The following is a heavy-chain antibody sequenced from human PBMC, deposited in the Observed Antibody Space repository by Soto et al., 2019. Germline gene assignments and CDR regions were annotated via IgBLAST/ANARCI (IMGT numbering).Heavy chain of an antibody. CDR1: GYTFTYRY. J-gene: IGHJ3*02. CDR3: ASRHGITYDFWSGSHPHDAFDI. Sequence: GASVKVSCXASGYTFTYRYLHWVRQAPGQALEWMGWITPFNGNTNYAQKFQDRVTITRDRSMSTAYMELSSLRSEDTAMYYCASRHGITYDFWSGSHPHDAFDIWGQGTMVTVSS. CDR2: ITPFNGNT. D-gene: IGHD3-3*01. V-gene: IGHV1-45*02.